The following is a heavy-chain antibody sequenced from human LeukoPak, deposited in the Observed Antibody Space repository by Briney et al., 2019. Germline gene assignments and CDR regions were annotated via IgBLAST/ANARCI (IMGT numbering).Heavy chain of an antibody. D-gene: IGHD3-3*01. CDR3: ARELRFLAITHAFDI. V-gene: IGHV1-69*13. J-gene: IGHJ3*02. CDR1: GGTFSSYA. CDR2: IIPIFGTA. Sequence: SVKVSCKASGGTFSSYAISWVRQAPGQGLEWMGGIIPIFGTANYAQKFQGRVTITADGSTSTAYMELSSLRSEDTAVYYCARELRFLAITHAFDIWGQGTMVTVSS.